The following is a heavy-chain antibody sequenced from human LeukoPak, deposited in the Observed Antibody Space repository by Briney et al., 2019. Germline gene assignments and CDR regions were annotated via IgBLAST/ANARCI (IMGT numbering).Heavy chain of an antibody. CDR3: ATPLDYYDSSGYHQGGD. CDR1: GFTFSRHW. J-gene: IGHJ4*02. CDR2: IKEGGTNK. Sequence: RPGGSLRLSCAASGFTFSRHWMTWVRQAPGKGLEWVANIKEGGTNKNYVDSVKGRFTISRDNAKNSLYLQMNSLRAEDTAVYYCATPLDYYDSSGYHQGGDWGQGTLVTVSS. V-gene: IGHV3-7*03. D-gene: IGHD3-22*01.